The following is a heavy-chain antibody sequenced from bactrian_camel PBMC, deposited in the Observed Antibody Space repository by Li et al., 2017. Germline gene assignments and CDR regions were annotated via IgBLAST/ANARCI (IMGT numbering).Heavy chain of an antibody. J-gene: IGHJ4*01. CDR1: GYTYTAGC. D-gene: IGHD7*01. Sequence: HVQLVESGGGSVQAGGSLVLSCAASGYTYTAGCMGWFRQAPGKEREGVAGIEADGYTTYTHSVKGRFTASKDNAKNILYLQMNSLKPEDTAMYYCAAGLLDLLSGDGGCYKSNHWGQGTQVTVS. CDR2: IEADGYT. CDR3: AAGLLDLLSGDGGCYKSNH. V-gene: IGHV3S57*01.